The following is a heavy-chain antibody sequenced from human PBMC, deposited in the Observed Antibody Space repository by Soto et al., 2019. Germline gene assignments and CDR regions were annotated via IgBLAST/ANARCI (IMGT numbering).Heavy chain of an antibody. J-gene: IGHJ5*02. CDR3: ARVHYYDSSGYYWFDP. V-gene: IGHV5-51*01. CDR2: IYPGDSDT. CDR1: GYSFTSYW. D-gene: IGHD3-22*01. Sequence: ESLKISCKGSGYSFTSYWIGWVRQMPGKGLEWMGIIYPGDSDTRYSPSFQGQVTISADKSISTAYLQWSSLKASDTAMYYCARVHYYDSSGYYWFDPWGQGTLVTVSS.